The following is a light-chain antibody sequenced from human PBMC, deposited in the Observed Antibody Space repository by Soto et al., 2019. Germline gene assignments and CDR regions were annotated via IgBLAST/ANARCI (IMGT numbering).Light chain of an antibody. CDR2: AAS. CDR1: QGISSY. CDR3: QQYDSYPFT. Sequence: AIRMTQSPSSLSASTGDRVTITCRASQGISSYLAWYQQKPGKAPKLLIYAASTLQSGVPSRFSGSGSGTDFNLTISCLQSEDFATYYCQQYDSYPFTFGPGTKVDIK. J-gene: IGKJ3*01. V-gene: IGKV1-8*01.